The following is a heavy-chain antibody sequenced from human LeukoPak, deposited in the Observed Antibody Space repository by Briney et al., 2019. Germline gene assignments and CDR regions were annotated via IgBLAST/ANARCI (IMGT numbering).Heavy chain of an antibody. CDR1: GFTFSNAW. CDR3: TTRYCSSTSCSEVMDV. J-gene: IGHJ6*04. D-gene: IGHD2-2*01. CDR2: IKSKTDGGTT. Sequence: GGSLRPSCAASGFTFSNAWMSWVRQAPGKGLEWVGRIKSKTDGGTTDYAAPVKGRFTISRDDSKNTLYLQMNSLKTEDTAVYYCTTRYCSSTSCSEVMDVWGKGTTVTVSS. V-gene: IGHV3-15*01.